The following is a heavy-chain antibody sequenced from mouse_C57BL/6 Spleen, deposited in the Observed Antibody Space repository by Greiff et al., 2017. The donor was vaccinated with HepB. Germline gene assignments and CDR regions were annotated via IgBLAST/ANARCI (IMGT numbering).Heavy chain of an antibody. CDR3: ASEGGNGWFAY. CDR2: IWGVGST. CDR1: GFSLTSYG. J-gene: IGHJ3*01. V-gene: IGHV2-6*01. Sequence: QVQLQQSGPGLVAPSQSLSITCTVSGFSLTSYGVDWVRQSPGKGLEWLGVIWGVGSTNYNSALKSRLSISKDNSKSQVFLKMNSLQTDDTAMYYCASEGGNGWFAYWGQGTLVTVSA.